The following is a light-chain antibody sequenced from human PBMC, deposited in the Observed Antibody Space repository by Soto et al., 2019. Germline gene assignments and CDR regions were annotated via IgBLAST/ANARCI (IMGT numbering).Light chain of an antibody. CDR1: SSDVGGYNY. V-gene: IGLV2-14*01. Sequence: QSGLTQPASVSGSPGQSITISCTGTSSDVGGYNYVSWYQQHPGKAPKLMIYEVSDRPSGVSNRFSGSKSGNTSSLTISRLQADDEADYSCRSYTIFSTYVFGTGTKVTVL. CDR3: RSYTIFSTYV. J-gene: IGLJ1*01. CDR2: EVS.